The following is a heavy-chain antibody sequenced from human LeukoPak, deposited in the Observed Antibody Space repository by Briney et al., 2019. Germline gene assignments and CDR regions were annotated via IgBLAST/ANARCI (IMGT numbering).Heavy chain of an antibody. D-gene: IGHD6-13*01. CDR2: IYHSGST. CDR1: GGSISSSGYY. Sequence: SETLSLTCTVSGGSISSSGYYWGWIRQPPGKGLEWIGYIYHSGSTYYNPSLKSRVTISVDRSKNQFSLKLSSVTAADTAVYYCARESRQQLLRVYFDYWGQGTLVTVSS. CDR3: ARESRQQLLRVYFDY. J-gene: IGHJ4*02. V-gene: IGHV4-30-2*01.